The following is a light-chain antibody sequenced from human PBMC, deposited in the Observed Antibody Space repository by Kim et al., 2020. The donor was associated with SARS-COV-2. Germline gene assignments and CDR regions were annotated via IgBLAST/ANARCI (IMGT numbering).Light chain of an antibody. V-gene: IGLV3-21*04. CDR3: QVWDSISDCVV. Sequence: SYELTQPPSVSVAPGETDRITCGGDKIGTKTVQWYQQKPGQAPVLDIYYDEGRPSGIPERFSGSNSGNTATLTISRVEAGDEAGHSRQVWDSISDCVVFG. CDR2: YDE. CDR1: KIGTKT. J-gene: IGLJ1*01.